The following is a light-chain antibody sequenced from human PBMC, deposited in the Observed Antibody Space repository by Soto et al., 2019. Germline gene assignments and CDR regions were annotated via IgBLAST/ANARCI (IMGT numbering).Light chain of an antibody. Sequence: QSALTQPASVSGSPGQSITISCTGSSSDIGSYNHVSWYRQHPGKAPKLMIYGVSNRPSGASNRFSGSKSGNTASLTISGLQAEDEADYYCSSYTSTDTGMFGGGTKLTVL. CDR3: SSYTSTDTGM. CDR2: GVS. J-gene: IGLJ3*02. V-gene: IGLV2-14*01. CDR1: SSDIGSYNH.